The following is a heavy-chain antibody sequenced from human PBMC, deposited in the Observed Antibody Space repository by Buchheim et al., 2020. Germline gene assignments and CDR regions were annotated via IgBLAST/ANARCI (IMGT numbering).Heavy chain of an antibody. CDR3: ARDNGLGTPLDY. CDR1: GFTFSNFW. CDR2: IHSDGSDT. Sequence: EVQLVESGGGLVQPGGSLRLTCAASGFTFSNFWIHWVRHVPGKGLVWVSYIHSDGSDTAYADSVKGRFTISRDNAKSTVFLQMNSLRVEDTAVYYCARDNGLGTPLDYWGQGTL. J-gene: IGHJ4*02. V-gene: IGHV3-74*01. D-gene: IGHD2-8*01.